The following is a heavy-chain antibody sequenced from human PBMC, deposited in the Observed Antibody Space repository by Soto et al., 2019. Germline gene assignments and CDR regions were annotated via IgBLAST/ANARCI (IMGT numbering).Heavy chain of an antibody. J-gene: IGHJ4*02. V-gene: IGHV3-30*03. D-gene: IGHD1-26*01. Sequence: GGSLGVACSASGVIFSAFGIHWVRQAPGKGLEWVAFLSHDGSNKYYADSVRGRFTISRDNSKNTVYLQMNSLRPDDTAVYYCARDRDGGTYTYFDNWGQGTRVTVSS. CDR1: GVIFSAFG. CDR3: ARDRDGGTYTYFDN. CDR2: LSHDGSNK.